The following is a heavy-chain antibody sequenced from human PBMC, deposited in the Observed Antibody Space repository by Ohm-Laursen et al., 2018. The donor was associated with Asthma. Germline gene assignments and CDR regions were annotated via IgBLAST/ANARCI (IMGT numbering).Heavy chain of an antibody. V-gene: IGHV3-11*01. J-gene: IGHJ4*02. CDR1: GFTFSSYA. CDR2: ITTDGDTI. CDR3: ARDWARYCIGGNCLHLDS. Sequence: SLRLSCAASGFTFSSYAMSWVRQAPGKGLEWISYITTDGDTIYYADSVKGRLTISRDNNKNSLYLQMNNLRVEDTAVYYCARDWARYCIGGNCLHLDSWGPGTLVTVSS. D-gene: IGHD2-15*01.